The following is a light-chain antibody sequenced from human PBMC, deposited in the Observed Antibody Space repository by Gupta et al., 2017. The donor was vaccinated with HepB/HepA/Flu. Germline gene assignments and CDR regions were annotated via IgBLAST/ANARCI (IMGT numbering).Light chain of an antibody. Sequence: EIVLTQFPDFQSVTPKEKVTITCRASQNIGTSLHWYQQKPDQSPKLLIKYSSQSISGVPSRFSGSGSGTDFTLTNNSLEAEDVAAYYCYQSRSLPRTFGQGTKVEIK. CDR1: QNIGTS. J-gene: IGKJ1*01. V-gene: IGKV6D-21*02. CDR2: YSS. CDR3: YQSRSLPRT.